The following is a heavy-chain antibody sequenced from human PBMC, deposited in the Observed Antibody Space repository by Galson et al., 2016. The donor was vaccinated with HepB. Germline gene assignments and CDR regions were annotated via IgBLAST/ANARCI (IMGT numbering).Heavy chain of an antibody. D-gene: IGHD1-1*01. CDR3: AKSLRYRDWKDWFDP. CDR1: GFTFSSYA. CDR2: LSGVGGSA. V-gene: IGHV3-23*01. J-gene: IGHJ5*02. Sequence: SLRLSCAASGFTFSSYAMSWVRQAPGKGLEWVSALSGVGGSAYYADSVKGRFTISRDNSNKTLYLQMNSLRAEDTAVYYCAKSLRYRDWKDWFDPWGQGTLVTVSS.